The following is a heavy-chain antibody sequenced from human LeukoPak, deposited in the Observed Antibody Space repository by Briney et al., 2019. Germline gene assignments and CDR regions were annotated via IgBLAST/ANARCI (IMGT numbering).Heavy chain of an antibody. CDR3: ARHSSIGYYFDY. D-gene: IGHD2-15*01. CDR2: INHSGST. Sequence: TSETLSLTCAVCGGSFSGYYWSWIRQPPGKGLEWIGEINHSGSTNYNPSLKSRVTISVDTSKNQFSLKLSSVTAADTAVYYCARHSSIGYYFDYWGQGTLVTVSS. CDR1: GGSFSGYY. V-gene: IGHV4-34*01. J-gene: IGHJ4*02.